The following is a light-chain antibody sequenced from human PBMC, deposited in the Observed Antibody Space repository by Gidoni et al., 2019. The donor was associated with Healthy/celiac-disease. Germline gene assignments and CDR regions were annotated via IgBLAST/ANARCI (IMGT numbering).Light chain of an antibody. Sequence: EIVMTQSPATLSVPPGERATLSCRASQSVSSNLAWYQQKPGQAPRLLIYGASTRATGIPARFSGSGSGTEFTLTIGSLQSEDFAVYYCQQYNNWPRTFGQGTKVEIK. CDR1: QSVSSN. CDR3: QQYNNWPRT. J-gene: IGKJ1*01. V-gene: IGKV3-15*01. CDR2: GAS.